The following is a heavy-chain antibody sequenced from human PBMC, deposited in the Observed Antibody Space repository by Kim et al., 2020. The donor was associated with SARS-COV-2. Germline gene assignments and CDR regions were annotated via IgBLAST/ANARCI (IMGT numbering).Heavy chain of an antibody. CDR3: ARNLVSSDPFQH. Sequence: SETLSLTCTVSGGSVSSGSYYWSWIRQPPGKGLEWIGYIYYSGSTNYNPSLKSRVTISVDTSKNQFSLKLSSVTAADTAVYYCARNLVSSDPFQHWGQGTLAT. CDR2: IYYSGST. V-gene: IGHV4-61*01. J-gene: IGHJ1*01. CDR1: GGSVSSGSYY. D-gene: IGHD3-22*01.